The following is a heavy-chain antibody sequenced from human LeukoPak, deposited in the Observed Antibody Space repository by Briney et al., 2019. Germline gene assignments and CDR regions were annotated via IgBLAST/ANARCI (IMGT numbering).Heavy chain of an antibody. V-gene: IGHV3-23*01. J-gene: IGHJ3*02. CDR1: GFTFSSYA. D-gene: IGHD7-27*01. CDR2: ISGSGGST. CDR3: AKDTNWGERAFDI. Sequence: GGSLRLSCAASGFTFSSYAMSWVLQAPGKGLEWVSAISGSGGSTYYADSVKGRFTISRDNSKNTLYLQMNSLRAEDTAVYYCAKDTNWGERAFDIWGQGTMVTVSS.